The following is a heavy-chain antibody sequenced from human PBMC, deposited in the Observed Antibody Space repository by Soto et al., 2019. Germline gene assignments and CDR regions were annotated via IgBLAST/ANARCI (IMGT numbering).Heavy chain of an antibody. CDR2: ISWNSGSI. Sequence: EVQLVESGGGLVQPGRSLRLSCAASGFTFDDYAMHWVRQAPGKGLEWVSGISWNSGSIGYADSVKGRFTISRDNAKNSLYLQMNSLRAEDTALYYCAKDRNDVGDGCDSWGQGTLVTVSS. J-gene: IGHJ4*02. CDR1: GFTFDDYA. V-gene: IGHV3-9*01. D-gene: IGHD1-1*01. CDR3: AKDRNDVGDGCDS.